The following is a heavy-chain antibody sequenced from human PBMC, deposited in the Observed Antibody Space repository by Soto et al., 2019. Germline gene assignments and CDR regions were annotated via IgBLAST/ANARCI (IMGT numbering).Heavy chain of an antibody. CDR3: AKKGYFDWSNWFDS. J-gene: IGHJ5*01. Sequence: PSETLSLTCAVSGGSISSGGYSWSWIRQPPGKGPEWIGYIYHSGSTYYNPSLKSRVTISVDRSKNQFSLKLSSVTAADTAVYYCAKKGYFDWSNWFDSWGQGTLVTVSS. CDR1: GGSISSGGYS. CDR2: IYHSGST. V-gene: IGHV4-30-2*01. D-gene: IGHD3-9*01.